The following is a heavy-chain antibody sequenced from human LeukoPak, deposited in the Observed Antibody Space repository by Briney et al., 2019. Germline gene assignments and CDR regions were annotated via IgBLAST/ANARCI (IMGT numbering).Heavy chain of an antibody. D-gene: IGHD2-21*02. J-gene: IGHJ4*02. Sequence: ASVKVSCKASGYTFTSYGISWVRQAPGQGLEWMGWINPNSGGTNYAQKFQGRVTMTTDTSTSTAYMELRSLRSDDTAVYYCARDLWHGGGDRPFDYWGQGTLVTVSS. CDR2: INPNSGGT. CDR1: GYTFTSYG. V-gene: IGHV1-18*01. CDR3: ARDLWHGGGDRPFDY.